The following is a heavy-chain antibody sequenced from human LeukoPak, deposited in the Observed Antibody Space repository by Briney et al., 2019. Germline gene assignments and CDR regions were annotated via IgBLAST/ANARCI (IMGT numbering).Heavy chain of an antibody. CDR1: GYTFTGYY. J-gene: IGHJ5*02. Sequence: ASVKVSCKASGYTFTGYYMHWVRQAPGQGLEWMGWINPNSGGTNYAQKFQGRVTITRNTSISTAYMELSSLRSEDTAVYYCARGAVPAAGDWFDPWGQGTLVTVSS. CDR2: INPNSGGT. V-gene: IGHV1-2*02. D-gene: IGHD2-2*01. CDR3: ARGAVPAAGDWFDP.